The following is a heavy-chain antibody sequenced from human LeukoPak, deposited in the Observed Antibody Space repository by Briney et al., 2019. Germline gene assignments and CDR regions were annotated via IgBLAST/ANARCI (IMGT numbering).Heavy chain of an antibody. Sequence: SETLSLTCAVYGGSFSGYYWSWLRQPPGKGLDWIGEINHSGSTNYNPSLKSRVTISVDTSKNQFSLKLSYVTAADTAVYYCARGRTWGGRGGRYYFDYWGQGTLVTVSS. V-gene: IGHV4-34*01. CDR1: GGSFSGYY. J-gene: IGHJ4*02. D-gene: IGHD3-16*01. CDR2: INHSGST. CDR3: ARGRTWGGRGGRYYFDY.